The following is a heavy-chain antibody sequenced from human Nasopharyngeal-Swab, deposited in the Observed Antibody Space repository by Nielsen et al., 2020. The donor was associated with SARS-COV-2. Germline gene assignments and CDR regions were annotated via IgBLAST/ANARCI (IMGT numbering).Heavy chain of an antibody. V-gene: IGHV3-23*01. Sequence: GESLKISCAASGFTFSSNAIHWVRQAPGKGLVWVSGVGGSGTNTYYADSVKGRFSISRDNSKNSLYLQMNSLRAEDTAVYYCASRPRFYYGSGSRTYWGKGTTVTVSS. CDR2: VGGSGTNT. J-gene: IGHJ6*04. CDR3: ASRPRFYYGSGSRTY. D-gene: IGHD3-10*01. CDR1: GFTFSSNA.